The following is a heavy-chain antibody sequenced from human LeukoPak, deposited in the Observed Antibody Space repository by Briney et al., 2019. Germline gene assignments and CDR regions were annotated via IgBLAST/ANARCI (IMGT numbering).Heavy chain of an antibody. CDR1: GFTFINYS. CDR3: ARATYYYDSSGYYHDY. D-gene: IGHD3-22*01. V-gene: IGHV3-21*01. J-gene: IGHJ4*02. Sequence: GGSLRLSCTASGFTFINYSMNWVRQAPGKGLEWVSSISTNSAFIYYADSVKGRFTISRDNAKNSLYLQMNSLRAEDTAVYYCARATYYYDSSGYYHDYWGQGTLVTVSS. CDR2: ISTNSAFI.